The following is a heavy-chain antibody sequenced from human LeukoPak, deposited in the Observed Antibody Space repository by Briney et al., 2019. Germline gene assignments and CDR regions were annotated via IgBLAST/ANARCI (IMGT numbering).Heavy chain of an antibody. CDR1: GYTLTDYY. D-gene: IGHD2-2*01. CDR2: FNPNSGGT. CDR3: VRGYAYFDY. J-gene: IGHJ4*02. V-gene: IGHV1-2*02. Sequence: ASVKVSCKASGYTLTDYYVHWVRLAPGQGLEWMGWFNPNSGGTNYAQKFQGRVTMTRDTSINTAYMELSRLTSDDTAVYYCVRGYAYFDYWGQGTLVTVSS.